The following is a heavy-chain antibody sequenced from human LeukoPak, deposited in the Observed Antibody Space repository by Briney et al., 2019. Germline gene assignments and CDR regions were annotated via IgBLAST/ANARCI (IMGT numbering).Heavy chain of an antibody. CDR2: MNPNSGNT. J-gene: IGHJ4*02. CDR3: ARGRRYCSGGSCLYYFDH. V-gene: IGHV1-8*01. CDR1: GYTFTSYD. D-gene: IGHD2-15*01. Sequence: ASVKVSCKASGYTFTSYDINWVRQATGQGLEWMGWMNPNSGNTGYAQKFQGRVTMTRNTSISTAYMELSSLRSEDTAVYYCARGRRYCSGGSCLYYFDHWGQGTLVTVSS.